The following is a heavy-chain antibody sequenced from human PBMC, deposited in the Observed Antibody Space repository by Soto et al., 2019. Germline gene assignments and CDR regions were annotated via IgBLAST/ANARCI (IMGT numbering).Heavy chain of an antibody. Sequence: QVQLVQSGTEVKKPGSSVKVSCKDSGGTLSSYGITWVRQAPGQGLEWMGGIIPMFGTTNYAQEFQDRGTITDDESTRTPYMELSSLRSDDTAVYYCASRPHPHRIGAPVHLGPWYFGKDVWGQGKTVIVSS. CDR2: IIPMFGTT. D-gene: IGHD1-26*01. CDR3: ASRPHPHRIGAPVHLGPWYFGKDV. J-gene: IGHJ6*02. CDR1: GGTLSSYG. V-gene: IGHV1-69*01.